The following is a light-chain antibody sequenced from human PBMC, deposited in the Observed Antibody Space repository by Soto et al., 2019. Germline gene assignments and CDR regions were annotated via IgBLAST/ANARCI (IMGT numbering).Light chain of an antibody. J-gene: IGLJ1*01. V-gene: IGLV2-14*03. Sequence: QSVLTQPASVSGSPGQSITISCTGTSSDVGGYNYVSWYQHHPGKAPKLIIYDVSNRPSGVSIHLSGSKSDNTASLTISGLQPEDEADYHCSSYTTSNTRQIVFGTGTKVTVL. CDR3: SSYTTSNTRQIV. CDR2: DVS. CDR1: SSDVGGYNY.